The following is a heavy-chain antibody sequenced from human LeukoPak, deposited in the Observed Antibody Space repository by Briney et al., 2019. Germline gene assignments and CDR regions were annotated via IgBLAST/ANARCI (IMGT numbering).Heavy chain of an antibody. CDR1: GFTFSSYA. J-gene: IGHJ4*02. Sequence: PGGSLKLSCAASGFTFSSYAMSWVRQAPGKGLEWVSAISGSGGSTYYADSVKGRFTISRDNSKNTLYLQMNSLRAEDTAVYYCATRVLLWFGESLDTLAFGYWGQGTLVTVSS. CDR3: ATRVLLWFGESLDTLAFGY. CDR2: ISGSGGST. D-gene: IGHD3-10*01. V-gene: IGHV3-23*01.